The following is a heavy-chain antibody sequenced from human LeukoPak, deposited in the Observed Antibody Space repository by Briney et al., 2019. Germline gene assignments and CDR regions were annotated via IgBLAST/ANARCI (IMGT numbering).Heavy chain of an antibody. CDR1: GYTFTGYY. V-gene: IGHV1-2*02. Sequence: ASVKVSCKASGYTFTGYYTHWVRQAPGQGLEWMGWINPNSGGTNYAQKFQGRVTMTRDTSTSTAYMELRSLRSDDTAVYYCARDLSPRDDAFDIWGQGTMVTVSS. CDR3: ARDLSPRDDAFDI. CDR2: INPNSGGT. J-gene: IGHJ3*02.